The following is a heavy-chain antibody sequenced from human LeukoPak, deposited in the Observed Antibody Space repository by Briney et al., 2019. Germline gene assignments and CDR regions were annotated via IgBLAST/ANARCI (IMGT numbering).Heavy chain of an antibody. D-gene: IGHD2-8*02. CDR3: ARWYSTGEYFDS. CDR1: GGSFSSDNYS. CDR2: IFYSGST. Sequence: SETLSLTCAVSGGSFSSDNYSWTWIRQPPGKGLEWVGYIFYSGSTYYNPSLKSRVTISLDTSKNQFSLKLNSVTAADTAVYFCARWYSTGEYFDSWGQGTLVTVSS. V-gene: IGHV4-30-4*07. J-gene: IGHJ4*02.